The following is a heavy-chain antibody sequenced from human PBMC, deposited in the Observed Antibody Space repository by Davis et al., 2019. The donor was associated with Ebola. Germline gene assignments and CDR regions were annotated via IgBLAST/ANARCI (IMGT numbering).Heavy chain of an antibody. Sequence: ASVTVSCKASVYTFTSYALNWVRQAPGQGLVWMGWINTNTGNPTYAQGFTRRFVFSLDTSVSTTYLQISSLKAEDTAVYYCARDSNGPLGVDDQYYYGMDVWGQGTTVTVSS. V-gene: IGHV7-4-1*02. J-gene: IGHJ6*02. CDR2: INTNTGNP. CDR3: ARDSNGPLGVDDQYYYGMDV. D-gene: IGHD2-8*01. CDR1: VYTFTSYA.